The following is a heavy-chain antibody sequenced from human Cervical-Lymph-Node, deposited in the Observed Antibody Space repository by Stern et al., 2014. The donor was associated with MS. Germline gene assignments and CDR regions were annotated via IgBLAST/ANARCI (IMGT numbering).Heavy chain of an antibody. V-gene: IGHV1-46*01. CDR2: INPSGGNT. J-gene: IGHJ4*02. D-gene: IGHD2-8*01. CDR1: GYTFTNYY. Sequence: VQLVQSGAEVKKPGASVKVSCKASGYTFTNYYMHWMRQAPGQGLEWMGLINPSGGNTAYAQKVQDRVNLTGDTSTSTIYMELSSLRSEDTAVYYCARSGLMAPYGDHWGQGTLVTVSS. CDR3: ARSGLMAPYGDH.